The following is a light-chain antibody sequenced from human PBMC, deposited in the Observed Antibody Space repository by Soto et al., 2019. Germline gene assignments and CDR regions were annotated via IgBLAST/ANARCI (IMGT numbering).Light chain of an antibody. J-gene: IGKJ1*01. V-gene: IGKV1-39*01. CDR3: QQSYSTPPWT. Sequence: DIQMTQSPSSLSASLGDNVTIXXRSSQSIRSYLNWVQQKPGKAPKLXXYDASSLQTGVPSRFSGSGSGTDFSLTISSLQPEDFATYYCQQSYSTPPWTFGQGTKVDIK. CDR1: QSIRSY. CDR2: DAS.